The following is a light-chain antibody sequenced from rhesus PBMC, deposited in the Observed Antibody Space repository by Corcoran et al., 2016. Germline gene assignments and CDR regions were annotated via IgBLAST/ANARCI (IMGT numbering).Light chain of an antibody. CDR3: LQAYTTPFT. CDR1: QDMNKE. CDR2: ASS. J-gene: IGKJ3*01. Sequence: DIQMTQSPSSLSASVGDRVTVTCRASQDMNKELSWYQQKPGKAPTLLIYASSTLQTGVSSRFSGSGSGTDFTLTISSLQPEYVATYSSLQAYTTPFTFGPGTKLDIQ. V-gene: IGKV1-94*01.